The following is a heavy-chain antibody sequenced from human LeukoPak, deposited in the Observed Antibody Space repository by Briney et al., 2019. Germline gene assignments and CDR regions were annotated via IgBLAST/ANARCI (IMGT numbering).Heavy chain of an antibody. D-gene: IGHD6-13*01. CDR3: ARDLRVSSSWYLDC. V-gene: IGHV4-31*03. CDR2: IYYSGST. Sequence: SETLSLTCTVSGGAISSVGYYWSWIRQHPGKGLEWIGYIYYSGSTYYNPSLQSRVSMSVDTSKNQFSLRLNSVTAADTAVYYCARDLRVSSSWYLDCWGQGTLVTVSS. J-gene: IGHJ4*02. CDR1: GGAISSVGYY.